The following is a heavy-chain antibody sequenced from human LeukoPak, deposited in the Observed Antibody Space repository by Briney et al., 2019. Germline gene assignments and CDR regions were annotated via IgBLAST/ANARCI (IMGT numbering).Heavy chain of an antibody. V-gene: IGHV3-21*01. CDR1: GFTFSSYS. CDR2: ISSSSSYI. CDR3: ARDSGIIWYKWDGKGVDY. D-gene: IGHD6-13*01. J-gene: IGHJ4*02. Sequence: GGSLRLSCAASGFTFSSYSMNWVRQAPGKGLEWVSSISSSSSYIYYADSVKGRFTISRDNAKNSLYLQMNSLRAEDTAVYYCARDSGIIWYKWDGKGVDYWGQGTLVTVSS.